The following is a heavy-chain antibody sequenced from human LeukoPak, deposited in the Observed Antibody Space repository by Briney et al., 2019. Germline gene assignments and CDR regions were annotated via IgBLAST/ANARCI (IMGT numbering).Heavy chain of an antibody. CDR2: ISDNGGDR. V-gene: IGHV3-23*01. D-gene: IGHD1-1*01. CDR3: GRDWKLDY. J-gene: IGHJ4*02. CDR1: GFTFNDYA. Sequence: GGSLRLSCAASGFTFNDYAMSWVRQAPGKGLEWVSAISDNGGDRKYADSVKGRFTISRDNSRNTLFLQMNSLRVEDTAIYYCGRDWKLDYWGQGTLVTVSS.